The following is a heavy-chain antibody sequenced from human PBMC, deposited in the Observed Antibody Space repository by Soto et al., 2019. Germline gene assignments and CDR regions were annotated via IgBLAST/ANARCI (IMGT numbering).Heavy chain of an antibody. Sequence: EVQLLESGGGLVQPGGYLRLSCAASGFTFSSYAMRWVRQAPGKGLEWVSAIRGSGGSTYYADSVKGRFTISRDNSKNKLYLQMNSLRAGDTAVYYGARRGPGSYVDYLGQGTLVPVSS. J-gene: IGHJ4*02. D-gene: IGHD2-15*01. CDR3: ARRGPGSYVDY. CDR2: IRGSGGST. CDR1: GFTFSSYA. V-gene: IGHV3-23*01.